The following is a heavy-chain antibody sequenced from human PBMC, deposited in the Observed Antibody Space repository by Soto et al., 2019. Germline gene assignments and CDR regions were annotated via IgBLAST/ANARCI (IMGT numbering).Heavy chain of an antibody. CDR2: ISTYDGNT. Sequence: GASLKFSCNSSGYTFTSYGISWLRQAPGEGLEWMGWISTYDGNTNYAQKLQGRVTMTTDTSTSTAYMELRSLRSDDTAVYYCARDQTGYSGYDPPLDYWGQGTLVTVFS. CDR1: GYTFTSYG. CDR3: ARDQTGYSGYDPPLDY. D-gene: IGHD5-12*01. V-gene: IGHV1-18*04. J-gene: IGHJ4*02.